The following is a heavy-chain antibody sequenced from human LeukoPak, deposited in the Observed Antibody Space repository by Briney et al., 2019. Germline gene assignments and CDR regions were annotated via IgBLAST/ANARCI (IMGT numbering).Heavy chain of an antibody. CDR2: ITPSGDST. CDR1: GDTFSSYY. J-gene: IGHJ4*02. V-gene: IGHV1-46*01. CDR3: AREGAGEGNFDY. Sequence: ASVKVSCKASGDTFSSYYMHWVRQAPGQGLEWMGIITPSGDSTNYAQKFQGRVTMTRDTSTSTVYMELSSLRSEDTAVYYCAREGAGEGNFDYWGQGTLVTVSS. D-gene: IGHD2-21*01.